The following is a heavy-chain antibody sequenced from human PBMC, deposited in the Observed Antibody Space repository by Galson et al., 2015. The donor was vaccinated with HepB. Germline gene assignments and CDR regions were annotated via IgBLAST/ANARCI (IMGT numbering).Heavy chain of an antibody. V-gene: IGHV4-39*01. D-gene: IGHD3-22*01. CDR3: ARNYDRSAYYH. CDR2: IYYNGGT. Sequence: LSLTCTVSGGSISSSNYYWGWIRQSPGKGLEWIASIYYNGGTHYNPSLKSRVSISVDTSKNQFSLKGSSVTAADTAVYYCARNYDRSAYYHWGQGTLVTVSS. J-gene: IGHJ5*02. CDR1: GGSISSSNYY.